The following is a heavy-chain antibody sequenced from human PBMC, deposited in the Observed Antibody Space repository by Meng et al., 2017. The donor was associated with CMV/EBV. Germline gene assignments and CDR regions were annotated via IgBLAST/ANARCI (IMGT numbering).Heavy chain of an antibody. CDR1: GFTFRSYA. Sequence: GESLMISCAASGFTFRSYAMHWVRQAPGKGLEWAAVISYDGSNKYYADSVKGRFTSSRDNSKNTLYLQMNSLRAEDTAVYYCARDPRLWVAGANPLYYFDYWGQGTLVTVSS. J-gene: IGHJ4*02. V-gene: IGHV3-30*04. CDR3: ARDPRLWVAGANPLYYFDY. CDR2: ISYDGSNK. D-gene: IGHD6-19*01.